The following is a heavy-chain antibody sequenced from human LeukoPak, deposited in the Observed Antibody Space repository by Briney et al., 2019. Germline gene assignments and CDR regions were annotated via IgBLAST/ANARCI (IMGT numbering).Heavy chain of an antibody. D-gene: IGHD2-2*01. Sequence: GGSLRLSCPVSGFTLSSTDMHWVRQVQGKGLEWVSHIGPDGDTHYPDSVKGRFTISRDGAKNSLYLQMNNLRGRDTAVYYCARASLVGYCSSTSCPIDYWGQGTLVTVSS. J-gene: IGHJ4*02. CDR2: IGPDGDT. CDR1: GFTLSSTD. V-gene: IGHV3-13*01. CDR3: ARASLVGYCSSTSCPIDY.